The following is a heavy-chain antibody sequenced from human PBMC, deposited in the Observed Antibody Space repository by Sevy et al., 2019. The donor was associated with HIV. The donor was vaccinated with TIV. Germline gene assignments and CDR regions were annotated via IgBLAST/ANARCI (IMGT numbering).Heavy chain of an antibody. D-gene: IGHD1-20*01. V-gene: IGHV3-23*01. CDR3: AKDGSYNWNGDYFDY. CDR1: GFTFSSYA. Sequence: GGSLRLSCAASGFTFSSYAMSWVRQAPGKGLEWVSAISGSGGSTYYADSVKGRFTISRDNSKNTLYLQMNSLRAEVTAVYYCAKDGSYNWNGDYFDYWGQGTLVTVSS. J-gene: IGHJ4*02. CDR2: ISGSGGST.